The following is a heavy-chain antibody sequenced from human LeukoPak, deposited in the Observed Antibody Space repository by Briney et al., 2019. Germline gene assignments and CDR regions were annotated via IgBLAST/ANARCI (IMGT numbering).Heavy chain of an antibody. J-gene: IGHJ1*01. CDR3: GRVAVAGTGSVQH. Sequence: GGSLRPSCAASGFTFSSYGMHWVRQAPGKGLEWVAFIRYDGSNKYYADSVKGRFTISRDNSKNTLYLQMNSLRAEDTAVYYCGRVAVAGTGSVQHWGQGTLVTVSS. D-gene: IGHD6-19*01. CDR1: GFTFSSYG. V-gene: IGHV3-30*02. CDR2: IRYDGSNK.